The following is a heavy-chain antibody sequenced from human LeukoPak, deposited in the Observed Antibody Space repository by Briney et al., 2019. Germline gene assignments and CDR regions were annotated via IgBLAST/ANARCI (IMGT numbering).Heavy chain of an antibody. Sequence: SETLSLTCAVYGGSFSGYYWSWIRQPSGKGLEWIGEINYSGSTDYNPSLKSRVTISVDTSKNQFSLKLRSVTAADTAVYYCARGGQYQLPWVYYFNYWGQGTLVTVSS. D-gene: IGHD2-2*01. CDR3: ARGGQYQLPWVYYFNY. J-gene: IGHJ4*02. V-gene: IGHV4-34*01. CDR1: GGSFSGYY. CDR2: INYSGST.